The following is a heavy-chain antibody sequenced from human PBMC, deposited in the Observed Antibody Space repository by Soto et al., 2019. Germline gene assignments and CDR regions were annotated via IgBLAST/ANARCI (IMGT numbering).Heavy chain of an antibody. V-gene: IGHV4-59*01. J-gene: IGHJ4*02. CDR2: IYDTGISGYTPST. CDR1: GGSITSSY. D-gene: IGHD3-3*02. Sequence: SETLSLTCTVSGGSITSSYWSWIRRPPGKGLEWIAYIYDTGISGYTPSTSYNPSLKSRVTMSVDTSKSQFSLKLTSVTAADTAVYYCAARHFWSGPCNHKRLAYWGQRTLVTVSS. CDR3: AARHFWSGPCNHKRLAY.